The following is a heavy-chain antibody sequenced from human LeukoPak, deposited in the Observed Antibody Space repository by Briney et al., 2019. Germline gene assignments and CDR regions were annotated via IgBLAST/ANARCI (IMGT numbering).Heavy chain of an antibody. CDR3: ARDKGDYDTSGSLFIF. CDR2: IKPDGSEK. Sequence: GGSLRLSCVASGFTFSDYWMNWVRQAPGKGLESVANIKPDGSEKYYVDSMKGRFTISRDNAKNSLYLQMNSLRAEDTAVYYCARDKGDYDTSGSLFIFGGQGTLVTVSS. J-gene: IGHJ4*02. CDR1: GFTFSDYW. D-gene: IGHD3-22*01. V-gene: IGHV3-7*03.